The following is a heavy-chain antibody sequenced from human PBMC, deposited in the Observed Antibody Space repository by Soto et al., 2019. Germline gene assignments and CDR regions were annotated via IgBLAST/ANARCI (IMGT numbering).Heavy chain of an antibody. J-gene: IGHJ5*02. CDR3: AKDQVTIFGAAPGGFDP. CDR1: GFTFSSYG. Sequence: QVQLVESGGGVVQPGRSLRLSCAASGFTFSSYGMHWVRQAPGKGLEWVAVISYDGSNKYYADSVKGRFTISRDNSKNTLYLQMNSLRAEDTAVYYCAKDQVTIFGAAPGGFDPWGQGTLVTVSS. V-gene: IGHV3-30*18. CDR2: ISYDGSNK. D-gene: IGHD3-3*01.